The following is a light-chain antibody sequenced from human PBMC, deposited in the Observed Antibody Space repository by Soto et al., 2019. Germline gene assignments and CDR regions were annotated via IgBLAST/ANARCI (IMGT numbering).Light chain of an antibody. CDR3: EQLNSYSPLT. CDR2: AAS. Sequence: DIQLTQSPSFLSASVGERVTITYRANQGISSYLACYQQKPGKAPKLLIYAASTLQSGVPSRFIGSGSGTEFTLPSSCLQPEDIATYFDEQLNSYSPLTYGPGAKVDSK. V-gene: IGKV1-9*01. J-gene: IGKJ3*01. CDR1: QGISSY.